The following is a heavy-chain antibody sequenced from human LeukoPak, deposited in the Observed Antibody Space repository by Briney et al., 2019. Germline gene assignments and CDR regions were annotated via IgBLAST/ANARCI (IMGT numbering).Heavy chain of an antibody. D-gene: IGHD2-15*01. Sequence: PSETLSLTCAVYGGSFSGYYWSWIRQPPGKGLEWIGEINHSGSTNYDPSLKSRVTISVDTSKNQFSLKLSSVTAADTAVYYCAREGVVVVAAAFDYWGQGTLVTVSS. CDR1: GGSFSGYY. CDR3: AREGVVVVAAAFDY. V-gene: IGHV4-34*01. J-gene: IGHJ4*02. CDR2: INHSGST.